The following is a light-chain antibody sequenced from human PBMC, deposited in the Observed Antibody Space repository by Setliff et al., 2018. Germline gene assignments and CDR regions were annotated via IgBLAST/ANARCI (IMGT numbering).Light chain of an antibody. V-gene: IGLV1-40*01. Sequence: ALTQPPSVSGAPGQRVTISCTGSSSNIGAGYDVHWYQQLPGTAPKLLIYGNSNRPSGVPDRFSGSKSGTSASLAITGLQAEDEADYYCQSYDSSLSAYVVFGGGTKVTVL. CDR2: GNS. J-gene: IGLJ2*01. CDR3: QSYDSSLSAYVV. CDR1: SSNIGAGYD.